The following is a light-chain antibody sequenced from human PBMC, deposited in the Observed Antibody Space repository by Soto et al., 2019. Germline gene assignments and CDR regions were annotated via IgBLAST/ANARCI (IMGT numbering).Light chain of an antibody. CDR1: QSVGTS. CDR2: GAS. V-gene: IGKV3-20*01. J-gene: IGKJ1*01. Sequence: EIVLTQSPGTLSLSPGERATLSCGASQSVGTSLAWYRQIPGQAPKLLIYGASNRANGVPDRFSGSGAGTDFTLTSSRLEPEDFAVFYCQQYADSPRTFGQGTKVEIK. CDR3: QQYADSPRT.